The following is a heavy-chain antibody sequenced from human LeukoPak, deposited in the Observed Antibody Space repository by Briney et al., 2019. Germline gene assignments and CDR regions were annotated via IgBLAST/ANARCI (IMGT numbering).Heavy chain of an antibody. CDR2: ITGGSNYM. V-gene: IGHV3-21*01. J-gene: IGHJ5*02. D-gene: IGHD2-2*01. Sequence: PGGSLRLSCAASGLPFSSYTMNWVRQAPGGGLEWVSSITGGSNYMYYRDSVKGRFTISRDNARNSLYLEMNSLRADDTAMYFCARSVVPAGAWFDPWGQGTLVIVS. CDR3: ARSVVPAGAWFDP. CDR1: GLPFSSYT.